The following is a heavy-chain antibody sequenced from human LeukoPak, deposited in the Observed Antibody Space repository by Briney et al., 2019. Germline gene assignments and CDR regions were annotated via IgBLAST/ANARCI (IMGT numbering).Heavy chain of an antibody. V-gene: IGHV1-8*01. J-gene: IGHJ4*02. D-gene: IGHD3-10*01. CDR3: ARRHFYYYGSGSYSDY. CDR1: GYTFTSYD. Sequence: ASVKVSCKASGYTFTSYDINWVRQATGQGLEWMGWMNPNSGNTGYAQKFQGRVTMTRNTSISTAYMELSSLRSEDTAVYYCARRHFYYYGSGSYSDYWGQGTLATVSS. CDR2: MNPNSGNT.